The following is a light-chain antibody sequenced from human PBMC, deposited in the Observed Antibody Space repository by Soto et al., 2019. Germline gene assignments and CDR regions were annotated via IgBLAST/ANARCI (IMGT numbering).Light chain of an antibody. V-gene: IGKV1-39*01. CDR1: QSISYY. CDR2: AAS. CDR3: QQTYSTPLT. J-gene: IGKJ4*01. Sequence: DIQMTQSPSSLSASVGDSVTITCRASQSISYYLNWYQQKPGKAPKLLIYAASSLQIGVPSRFSGSGSGTDFTLTISSLQPEDFATYYCQQTYSTPLTFGGGTKVEIK.